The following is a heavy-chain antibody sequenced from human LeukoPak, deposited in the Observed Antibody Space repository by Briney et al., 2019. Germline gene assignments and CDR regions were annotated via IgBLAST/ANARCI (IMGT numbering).Heavy chain of an antibody. Sequence: SETLSLTCTVSGGSISSYYWSWIRQPPGKGLEWIGYIYYSGSTNYNPSLKSRVTISVDTSKNQFSLKLSSVTAADTAVYYCARIPLKWELRPWGQGTPVTVSS. CDR1: GGSISSYY. V-gene: IGHV4-59*01. D-gene: IGHD1-26*01. J-gene: IGHJ5*02. CDR3: ARIPLKWELRP. CDR2: IYYSGST.